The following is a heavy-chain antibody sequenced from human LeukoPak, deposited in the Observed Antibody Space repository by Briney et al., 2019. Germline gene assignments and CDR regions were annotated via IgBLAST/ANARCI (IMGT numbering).Heavy chain of an antibody. D-gene: IGHD3-10*01. V-gene: IGHV3-23*01. Sequence: GGSLRLSRAASGFTFSNFATSWVRQAPGKGLEWVSAISGGGGSTYYADSVKGRFTISRDNSKNTLYLQMNSLRAEDTAIYYCAKVMVRGTYYYYGMDVWGQGTTVTVSS. J-gene: IGHJ6*02. CDR3: AKVMVRGTYYYYGMDV. CDR2: ISGGGGST. CDR1: GFTFSNFA.